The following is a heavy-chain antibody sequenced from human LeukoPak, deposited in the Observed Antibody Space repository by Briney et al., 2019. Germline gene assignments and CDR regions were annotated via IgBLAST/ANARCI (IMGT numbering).Heavy chain of an antibody. J-gene: IGHJ4*02. Sequence: PGGSLRLSCAASGFTFSSYAMHWVRQAPGKGLEWVAVISYDGSNKYYADSVKGRFTISRDNSKNTLYLQMNSLRAEDTAVYYCARQGGYGSGSYYNFNFDYWGQGTLVTVSS. CDR3: ARQGGYGSGSYYNFNFDY. CDR1: GFTFSSYA. CDR2: ISYDGSNK. D-gene: IGHD3-10*01. V-gene: IGHV3-30*04.